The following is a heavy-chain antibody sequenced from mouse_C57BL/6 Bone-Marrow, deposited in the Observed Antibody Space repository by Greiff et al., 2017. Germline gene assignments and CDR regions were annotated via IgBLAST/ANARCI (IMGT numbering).Heavy chain of an antibody. CDR1: GYTFTSYW. Sequence: VQLQQPGAELVKPGASVKMSCKASGYTFTSYWITWVKQRPGQGLEWMGDIYPGSGGTNYNEKFKSKATLTVDTSSSTAYMQLSSLTSEDTAVYYCARPYYRGRWYRDVGGTGTTGTVSA. D-gene: IGHD2-14*01. J-gene: IGHJ1*03. CDR2: IYPGSGGT. V-gene: IGHV1-55*01. CDR3: ARPYYRGRWYRDV.